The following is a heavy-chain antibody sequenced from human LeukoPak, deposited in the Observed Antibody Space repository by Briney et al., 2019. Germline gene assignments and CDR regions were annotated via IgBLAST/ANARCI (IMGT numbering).Heavy chain of an antibody. CDR3: ARLKGTTSVFDY. D-gene: IGHD4-17*01. CDR2: INPDGGDK. CDR1: GFTFSSYW. V-gene: IGHV3-7*03. Sequence: GGSLRLSCADSGFTFSSYWMSWVRQAPGKGLEWLANINPDGGDKFYLDSVQGRFTMSRDNDWNTLYLQMDSLSADDTAVYYCARLKGTTSVFDYWGQGPLVTVSS. J-gene: IGHJ4*02.